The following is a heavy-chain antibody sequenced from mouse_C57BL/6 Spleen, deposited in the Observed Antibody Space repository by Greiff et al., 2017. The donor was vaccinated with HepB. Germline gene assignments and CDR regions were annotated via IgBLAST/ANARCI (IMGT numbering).Heavy chain of an antibody. Sequence: QVQLQQSGAELVKPGASVKISCKASGYAFSSYWMNWVKQRPGKGLEWIGQIYPGDGDTNYNGKFKGKATLTADKSSSTAYMQLSSLTSEDSAVYFCARSLYARRTYEIAYWGQGTLVTVSA. V-gene: IGHV1-80*01. CDR2: IYPGDGDT. CDR1: GYAFSSYW. J-gene: IGHJ3*01. CDR3: ARSLYARRTYEIAY. D-gene: IGHD2-12*01.